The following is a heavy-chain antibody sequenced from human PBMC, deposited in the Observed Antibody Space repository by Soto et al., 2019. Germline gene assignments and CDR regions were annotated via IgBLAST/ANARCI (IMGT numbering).Heavy chain of an antibody. J-gene: IGHJ4*02. CDR2: ISGSGGST. Sequence: PGGSLRLSCAASGFTFSSYAMSWVRQAPGKGLEWVSAISGSGGSTYYADSVKGRFTISRDNSKNTLYLQMNSLRAEDTAVYYCAKDLQEWLVLILGYWGQGTLVTVSS. CDR3: AKDLQEWLVLILGY. V-gene: IGHV3-23*01. CDR1: GFTFSSYA. D-gene: IGHD6-19*01.